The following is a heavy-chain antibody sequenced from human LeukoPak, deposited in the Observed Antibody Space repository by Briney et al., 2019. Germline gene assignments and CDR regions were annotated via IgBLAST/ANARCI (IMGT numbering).Heavy chain of an antibody. D-gene: IGHD3-3*01. J-gene: IGHJ3*02. V-gene: IGHV4-39*01. Sequence: PSETLSLTCTVSGGSISRSSYYWGWIRQPPGKGLEWIGSIYYSGSTYYNPSLKSRVTISVDTSKNQFSLKLSSVTAADTAVYYCARHGGSIFGVPSDAFDIWGQGTMVTVSS. CDR1: GGSISRSSYY. CDR3: ARHGGSIFGVPSDAFDI. CDR2: IYYSGST.